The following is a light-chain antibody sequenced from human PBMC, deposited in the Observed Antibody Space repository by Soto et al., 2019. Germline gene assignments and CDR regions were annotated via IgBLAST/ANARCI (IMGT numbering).Light chain of an antibody. CDR3: SSYTSSSTLVV. Sequence: QSALTQPASVSGSPGQSITISCTGTSSDVGGYNYVSWYQQHPGKAPKLMIYEVNNRPSGVSNRFSGSKSGNTASLTISGLQAEDEADHYCSSYTSSSTLVVFGGGTKVTVL. V-gene: IGLV2-14*01. CDR2: EVN. CDR1: SSDVGGYNY. J-gene: IGLJ2*01.